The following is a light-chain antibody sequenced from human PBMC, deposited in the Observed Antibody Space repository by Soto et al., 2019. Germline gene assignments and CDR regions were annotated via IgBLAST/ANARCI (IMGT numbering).Light chain of an antibody. Sequence: EFVFTQSPYTLSLPPGERATLSCRASQSVSSYLAWYQQKPGQAPRLLIYDASNRATGIPARFSGSGSGTDFTLTISSLEPEDFAVYYCQQYNNWPPITFGQGTRLEIK. J-gene: IGKJ5*01. V-gene: IGKV3-11*01. CDR1: QSVSSY. CDR3: QQYNNWPPIT. CDR2: DAS.